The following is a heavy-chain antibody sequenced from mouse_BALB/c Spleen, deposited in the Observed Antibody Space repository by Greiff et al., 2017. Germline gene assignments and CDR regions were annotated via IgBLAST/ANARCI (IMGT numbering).Heavy chain of an antibody. D-gene: IGHD1-1*01. CDR1: GYTFTSYV. V-gene: IGHV1-14*01. J-gene: IGHJ3*01. Sequence: VQLQQSGPELVKPGASVKMSCKASGYTFTSYVMHWVKQKPGQGLEWIGYINPYNDGTKYNEKFKGKATLTSDKSSSTAYMELSSLTSEDSAVYYCARGERSAWFAYWGQGTLVTVSA. CDR2: INPYNDGT. CDR3: ARGERSAWFAY.